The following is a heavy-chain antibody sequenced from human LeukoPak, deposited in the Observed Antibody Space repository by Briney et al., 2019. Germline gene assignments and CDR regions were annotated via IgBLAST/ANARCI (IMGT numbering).Heavy chain of an antibody. CDR2: IIPILGIA. D-gene: IGHD4-17*01. J-gene: IGHJ4*02. CDR3: ARDPMSTVTTEADY. Sequence: SSVNVSCKASVGTFSSYAISWVRQAPGQGLEWMGRIIPILGIANYAQKFQGRVTITADKSTSTAYMELRRLRSEDTAVYYCARDPMSTVTTEADYWGQGTLVTVSS. V-gene: IGHV1-69*04. CDR1: VGTFSSYA.